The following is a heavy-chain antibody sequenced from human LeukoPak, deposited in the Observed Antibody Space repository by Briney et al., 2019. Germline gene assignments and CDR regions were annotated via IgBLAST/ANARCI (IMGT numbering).Heavy chain of an antibody. V-gene: IGHV4-4*07. CDR2: IYTSGST. D-gene: IGHD6-19*01. CDR3: ASGPQAVAAAWGAFDI. Sequence: SETLSLTCTVSGGSISSYYWSWLRQPAGKGLEGIGRIYTSGSTNYNPSLKSRVTMSVDTSKNQFSLKLSSVTAADTAVYYCASGPQAVAAAWGAFDIWGQGTMVTVSS. CDR1: GGSISSYY. J-gene: IGHJ3*02.